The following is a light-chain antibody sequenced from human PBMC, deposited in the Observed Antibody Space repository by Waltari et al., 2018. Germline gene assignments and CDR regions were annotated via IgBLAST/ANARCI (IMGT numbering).Light chain of an antibody. V-gene: IGKV1-9*01. CDR1: QGIGNS. J-gene: IGKJ4*01. CDR2: AAS. CDR3: LQLKAYPRT. Sequence: DIQLTQSQSFLSASVGERVTITCRASQGIGNSLVWLQQKPGKTPNLLIYAASILQSGVASRFSGSGAGTEFTLTITSLQPEDFATYYCLQLKAYPRTFGGGSKVEIK.